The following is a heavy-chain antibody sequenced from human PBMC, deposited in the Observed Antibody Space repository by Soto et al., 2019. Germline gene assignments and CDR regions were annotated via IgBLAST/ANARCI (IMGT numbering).Heavy chain of an antibody. V-gene: IGHV4-31*03. D-gene: IGHD4-4*01. CDR2: ISYSGKS. CDR3: GRDAVTKRDFYYYGMDV. J-gene: IGHJ6*02. Sequence: QVQLQESGPGLVTPSQSLSLTCTVSGGSISSGAYYWRWIRQHPGRGLEWIGHISYSGKSDYNPSLESRVAISLDTPRNQFSLNLTSVTAADTAVYYCGRDAVTKRDFYYYGMDVWGRGTTVTVSS. CDR1: GGSISSGAYY.